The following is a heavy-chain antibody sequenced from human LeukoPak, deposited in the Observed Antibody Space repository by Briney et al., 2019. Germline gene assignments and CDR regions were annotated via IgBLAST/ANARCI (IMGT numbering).Heavy chain of an antibody. V-gene: IGHV3-23*01. CDR3: AKAYATSLSYYLDY. D-gene: IGHD1-26*01. J-gene: IGHJ4*02. Sequence: GGSPRLSCAASGFTFSSYGMSWVRQAPGKGLEWVSAISGSGGSTYYADSVKGRFTISRDNSKNTLYLQMNSLRAEDTAVYYCAKAYATSLSYYLDYWGQGTLVTVSS. CDR2: ISGSGGST. CDR1: GFTFSSYG.